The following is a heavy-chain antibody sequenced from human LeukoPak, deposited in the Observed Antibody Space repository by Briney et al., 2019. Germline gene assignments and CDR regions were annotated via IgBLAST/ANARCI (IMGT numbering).Heavy chain of an antibody. CDR1: GGTFSSYA. V-gene: IGHV1-69*13. CDR3: ARTRDGYNYEIYYFDY. J-gene: IGHJ4*02. Sequence: SVKVSCKASGGTFSSYAISWVRQAPGQGLEWMGGIIPIFGTANYAQKFQGRVTITADESTSTAYMELSSLRSEDTAVYYCARTRDGYNYEIYYFDYWGQGTLVTVSS. CDR2: IIPIFGTA. D-gene: IGHD5-24*01.